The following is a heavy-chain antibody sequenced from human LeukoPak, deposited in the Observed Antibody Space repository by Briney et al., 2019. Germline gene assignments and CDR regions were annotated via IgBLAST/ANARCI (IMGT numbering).Heavy chain of an antibody. D-gene: IGHD2-2*02. CDR2: IYHSGST. V-gene: IGHV4-38-2*02. CDR1: GGSISSGYY. Sequence: PSETLSLTCTVSGGSISSGYYWGWIRQPPGKGLEWIGSIYHSGSTYYNPSLKSRVTISVDTSKNQFSLKLSSVTAADTAVYYCAREGDIVVVPAAIGEDSYFDYWGQGTLVTVSS. CDR3: AREGDIVVVPAAIGEDSYFDY. J-gene: IGHJ4*02.